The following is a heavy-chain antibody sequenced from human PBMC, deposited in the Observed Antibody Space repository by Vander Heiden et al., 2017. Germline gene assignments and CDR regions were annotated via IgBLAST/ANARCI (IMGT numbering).Heavy chain of an antibody. Sequence: EVQLVDSGGALVQPGGSLRLSCAASGFTLRRYWMGWVREDPGKGLEWVANIKQDGSEKYYVDSVKGRFTISRDNAKNSLYLKRNSLRAEDTAVYYCARGGHWVLDYWGQGTLVTVSS. V-gene: IGHV3-7*04. J-gene: IGHJ4*02. D-gene: IGHD2-8*01. CDR1: GFTLRRYW. CDR3: ARGGHWVLDY. CDR2: IKQDGSEK.